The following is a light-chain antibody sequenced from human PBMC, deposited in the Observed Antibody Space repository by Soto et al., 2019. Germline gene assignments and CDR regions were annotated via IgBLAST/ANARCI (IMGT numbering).Light chain of an antibody. V-gene: IGKV1-39*01. CDR1: QNIKKY. CDR3: QQSFGTPLT. J-gene: IGKJ4*01. Sequence: DIQMTQSPSSLSASVGDRVTITCRASQNIKKYLNWYQQKPGKAPNLLIYTASSLQVGLPSRFSGSESGTDFTLTISSLQPEDSATYYCQQSFGTPLTFGGATKVDIK. CDR2: TAS.